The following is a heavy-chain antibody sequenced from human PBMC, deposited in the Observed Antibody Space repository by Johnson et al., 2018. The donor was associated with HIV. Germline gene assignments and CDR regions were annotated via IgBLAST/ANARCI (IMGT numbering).Heavy chain of an antibody. CDR2: ISYDGSNK. J-gene: IGHJ3*02. D-gene: IGHD3-22*01. V-gene: IGHV3-30-3*01. CDR1: GFTFSSYA. Sequence: QVQLVESGGGVVQPGRSLRLSCAASGFTFSSYAMHWVRQAPGKGLEWVEVISYDGSNKYYADSVKGRFTISRDNSKNTLYLQMNSLRAEDTAVYYCARGFGNSGYYYGRFGAFDIWGQGTMVTVSS. CDR3: ARGFGNSGYYYGRFGAFDI.